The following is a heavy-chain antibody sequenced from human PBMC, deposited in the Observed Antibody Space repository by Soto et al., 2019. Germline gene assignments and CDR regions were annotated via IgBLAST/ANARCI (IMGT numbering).Heavy chain of an antibody. CDR1: GYTFTNFD. D-gene: IGHD3-9*01. V-gene: IGHV1-8*01. J-gene: IGHJ6*02. CDR3: ARGGTDWLLYYYGMDV. CDR2: MSPAYENT. Sequence: ASVKVSCKASGYTFTNFDVNWLRQAPGQGLEWVGWMSPAYENTGYAQKFQGRVTMTRDISTTTAYMELSSLRSEDTAVYYCARGGTDWLLYYYGMDVWGQGTTVTVYS.